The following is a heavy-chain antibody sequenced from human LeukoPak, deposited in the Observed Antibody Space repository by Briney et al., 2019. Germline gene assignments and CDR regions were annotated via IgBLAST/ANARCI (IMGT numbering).Heavy chain of an antibody. V-gene: IGHV1-69*13. CDR2: IIPIFGTA. J-gene: IGHJ4*02. D-gene: IGHD6-13*01. CDR3: ARLRPGIAAAPDY. CDR1: GGTFSSYA. Sequence: ASVKVSCKASGGTFSSYAISWVRQAPGQGLEWMGGIIPIFGTANYAQKFQGRVTITAGESTSTAYMELSSLRSEDTAVYYCARLRPGIAAAPDYWGQGTLVTVSS.